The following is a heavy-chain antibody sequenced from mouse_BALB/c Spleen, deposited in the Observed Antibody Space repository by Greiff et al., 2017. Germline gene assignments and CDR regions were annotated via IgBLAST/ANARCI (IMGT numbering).Heavy chain of an antibody. CDR2: INPSNGRT. Sequence: VQLQQPGAELVKPGASVKLSCKASGYTFTSYWMHWVKQRPGQGLEWIGEINPSNGRTNYNEKFKSKATLTVDKSSSTAYMQLSSLTSEDSAVYYCARGGLTGEAYWGQGTLVTVSA. CDR3: ARGGLTGEAY. D-gene: IGHD4-1*01. J-gene: IGHJ3*01. CDR1: GYTFTSYW. V-gene: IGHV1S81*02.